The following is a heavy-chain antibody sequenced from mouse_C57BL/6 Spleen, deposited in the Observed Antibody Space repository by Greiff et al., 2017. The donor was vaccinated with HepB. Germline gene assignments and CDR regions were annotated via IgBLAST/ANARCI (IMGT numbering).Heavy chain of an antibody. CDR1: GFNIKDYY. CDR2: IDPEDGET. J-gene: IGHJ3*01. V-gene: IGHV14-2*01. D-gene: IGHD1-1*01. Sequence: DVKLQESGAELVKPGASVKLSCTASGFNIKDYYMHWVKQRTEQGLEWIGRIDPEDGETKYAPKFQGKATITADTSSNTAYLQLSSLTSEDTAVYYCARFWVTTVVATEGWFAYWGQGTLVTVSA. CDR3: ARFWVTTVVATEGWFAY.